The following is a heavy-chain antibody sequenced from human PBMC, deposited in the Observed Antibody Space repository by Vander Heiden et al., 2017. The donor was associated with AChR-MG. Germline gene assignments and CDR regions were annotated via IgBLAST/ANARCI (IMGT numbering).Heavy chain of an antibody. CDR1: GGSISSYY. CDR2: IYYSGST. D-gene: IGHD3-3*01. Sequence: QVQMQESGPGLVKPSETLSLPCTASGGSISSYYWRWIRQPPGKGLEWIGYIYYSGSTNYNPSLKSRVTISVDTSKNQFSLKLSSVTAADTAVYYCARDSRGPYYDFWSGYYADYYYMDVWGKGTTVTVSS. V-gene: IGHV4-59*01. J-gene: IGHJ6*03. CDR3: ARDSRGPYYDFWSGYYADYYYMDV.